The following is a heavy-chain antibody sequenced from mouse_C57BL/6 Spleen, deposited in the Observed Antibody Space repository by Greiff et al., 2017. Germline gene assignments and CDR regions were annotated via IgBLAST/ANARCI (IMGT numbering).Heavy chain of an antibody. CDR1: GYTFTSYW. D-gene: IGHD1-1*01. CDR3: ARSSGYYGWVAY. V-gene: IGHV1-52*01. J-gene: IGHJ3*01. CDR2: IDPSDSET. Sequence: QVQLQQPGAELVRPGSSVKLSCKASGYTFTSYWMHWVKQRPIQGLEWIGNIDPSDSETHYNQKFKDKATLTVDKSSSTAYMQLSSLTSEDSAVYYCARSSGYYGWVAYWGQGTLVTVSA.